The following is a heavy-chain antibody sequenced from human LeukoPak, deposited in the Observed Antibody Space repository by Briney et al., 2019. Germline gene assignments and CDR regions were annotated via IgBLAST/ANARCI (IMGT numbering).Heavy chain of an antibody. D-gene: IGHD3-10*01. CDR3: ARARVNYGSVDLDY. Sequence: SVKVSCKASGYTFNSYSINWVRQAPGQGLEWMGGIIPIFGTANYAQKFQGRVTITADESTSTAYMELSSLRSEDTAVYYCARARVNYGSVDLDYWGQGTLVTVSS. V-gene: IGHV1-69*13. J-gene: IGHJ4*02. CDR2: IIPIFGTA. CDR1: GYTFNSYS.